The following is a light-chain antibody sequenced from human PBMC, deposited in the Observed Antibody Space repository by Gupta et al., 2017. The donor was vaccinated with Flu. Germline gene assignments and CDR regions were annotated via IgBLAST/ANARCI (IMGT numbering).Light chain of an antibody. J-gene: IGKJ4*01. CDR2: GAT. Sequence: DIQMTQSPSSIYASVGDRVNITCQASQYIKNSVNWYQQKSGEAPKVLIYGATSLQPGVPRRCSGSGSGTDFKITISILQPEDFATYYRQQYKEFPVTFGGGTRIETK. CDR3: QQYKEFPVT. CDR1: QYIKNS. V-gene: IGKV1-33*01.